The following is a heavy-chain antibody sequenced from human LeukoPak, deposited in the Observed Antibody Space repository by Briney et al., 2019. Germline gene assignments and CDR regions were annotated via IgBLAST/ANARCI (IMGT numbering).Heavy chain of an antibody. CDR1: GGSVSSGGFS. D-gene: IGHD2/OR15-2a*01. V-gene: IGHV4-30-2*01. J-gene: IGHJ6*02. Sequence: SQTLSLTCAVSGGSVSSGGFSWRWIRQPPGKGRECIGSISHTGSTYYNPSLKSRVTISVDSSKNQFSLKLSTVTAADTAVYYCAREGYFHGMDVWGQGTTVTVSS. CDR3: AREGYFHGMDV. CDR2: ISHTGST.